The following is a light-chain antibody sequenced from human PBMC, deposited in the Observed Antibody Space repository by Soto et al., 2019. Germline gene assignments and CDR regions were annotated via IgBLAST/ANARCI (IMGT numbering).Light chain of an antibody. Sequence: DIQMTQSPSSVFASVGDRVTITCRASQGINSWLSWYQQRPGTAPKLLIYAASSLQSGVPSRFSGSGSGTDFTLTISSLQPEDFATYYCQQANTLPPTFGGGTKVEIK. CDR2: AAS. CDR3: QQANTLPPT. J-gene: IGKJ4*01. V-gene: IGKV1-12*01. CDR1: QGINSW.